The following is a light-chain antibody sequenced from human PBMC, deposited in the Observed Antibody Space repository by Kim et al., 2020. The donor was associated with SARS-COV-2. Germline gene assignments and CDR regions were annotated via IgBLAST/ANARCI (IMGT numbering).Light chain of an antibody. CDR1: QSISDY. CDR3: QQRSNWPLT. Sequence: VVLTQSPATLSLSPGDRATLSCRASQSISDYLGWYQHKPGQTPRLLIYDASNRATGIPARFSGSGSGTDFTLTISSLEPEDFAVYYCQQRSNWPLTFGGRTKVDIK. J-gene: IGKJ4*01. V-gene: IGKV3-11*01. CDR2: DAS.